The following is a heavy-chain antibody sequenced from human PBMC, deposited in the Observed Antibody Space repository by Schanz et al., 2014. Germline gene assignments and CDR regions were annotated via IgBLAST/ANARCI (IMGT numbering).Heavy chain of an antibody. Sequence: EVQLVESGGGLVQPGGSLRLSCEASGFDLNSYSMNWVRQVPGKGLEWVSALSGSGGSTYYADSVKGRFTISRDNSKNTLYLQMTSLRAEDTAVYYCAKDPSHGDYDYYFDYWGQGTLVTVSS. D-gene: IGHD3-22*01. CDR3: AKDPSHGDYDYYFDY. V-gene: IGHV3-23*04. CDR2: LSGSGGST. CDR1: GFDLNSYS. J-gene: IGHJ4*02.